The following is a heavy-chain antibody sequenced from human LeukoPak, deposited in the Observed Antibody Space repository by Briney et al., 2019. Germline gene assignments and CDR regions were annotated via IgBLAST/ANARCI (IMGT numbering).Heavy chain of an antibody. D-gene: IGHD4-17*01. CDR1: GFTFSSYG. CDR3: ARGPYGYGDSPPGFDY. Sequence: PGGSLRLSCAASGFTFSSYGMSWVRQAPGKGLEWVSAISGSGGSTYYADSVKGRFTISRDNSKNTLYLQMNSLRAEDTAVYYCARGPYGYGDSPPGFDYWGQGTLVTVSS. V-gene: IGHV3-23*01. J-gene: IGHJ4*02. CDR2: ISGSGGST.